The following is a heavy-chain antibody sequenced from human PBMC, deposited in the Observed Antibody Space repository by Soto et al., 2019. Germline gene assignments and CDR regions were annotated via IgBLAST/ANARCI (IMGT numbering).Heavy chain of an antibody. CDR1: GGSLSGSY. Sequence: QVQLQQWGAGLLKPSETLSLTCAVYGGSLSGSYWSWIRQPPGTGVEWIGEIHHSASTYYNPSPKSRVTLSVDTSKNQFSLKLNSVTAADAAEYYCASPGYCSDGTCYPDYWGQGTLVTVSS. D-gene: IGHD2-15*01. J-gene: IGHJ4*02. CDR3: ASPGYCSDGTCYPDY. CDR2: IHHSAST. V-gene: IGHV4-34*01.